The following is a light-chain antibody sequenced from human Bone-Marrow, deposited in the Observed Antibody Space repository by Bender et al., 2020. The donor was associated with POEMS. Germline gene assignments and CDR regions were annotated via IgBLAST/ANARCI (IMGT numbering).Light chain of an antibody. CDR1: SSDVGGSHH. J-gene: IGLJ2*01. CDR2: DVF. CDR3: SSYAGSYTV. V-gene: IGLV2-11*01. Sequence: QSALTQPRSVSGSPGQSITISCTGTSSDVGGSHHVSWYQQDPGKAPKLMLYDVFKRPSGVPDRFSGFKSGNTASLTISGLQAEDEADYYCSSYAGSYTVFGGGTKLTVL.